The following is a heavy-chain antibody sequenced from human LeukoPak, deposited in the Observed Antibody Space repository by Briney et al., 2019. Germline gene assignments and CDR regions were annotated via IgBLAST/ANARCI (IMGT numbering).Heavy chain of an antibody. V-gene: IGHV1-8*01. CDR2: MNPNSGNT. Sequence: ASVKVSCKASGYTFTSYDINWVRQATGQGLEWMGWMNPNSGNTGYARKFQGRVTMTRNTSISTAYMELSSLRSEDTAVYYCARGLGFYYYYYYMDVRGKGTTVTVSS. CDR3: ARGLGFYYYYYYMDV. J-gene: IGHJ6*03. CDR1: GYTFTSYD.